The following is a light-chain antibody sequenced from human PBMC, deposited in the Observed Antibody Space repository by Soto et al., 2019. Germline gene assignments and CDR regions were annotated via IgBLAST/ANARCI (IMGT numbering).Light chain of an antibody. CDR1: SSVSTGD. CDR2: GAS. Sequence: TVLTQSPGTLSLSPGERATLSCRASSSVSTGDLAWYQQKPGQAPRLLIYGASTRATGIPARFSGSGSGTEFTLTISSLQSEDFAVYYCQQYNDWWTFGQGTKVDIK. J-gene: IGKJ1*01. CDR3: QQYNDWWT. V-gene: IGKV3-15*01.